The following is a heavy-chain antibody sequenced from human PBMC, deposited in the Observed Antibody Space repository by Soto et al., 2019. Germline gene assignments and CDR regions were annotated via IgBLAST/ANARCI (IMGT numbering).Heavy chain of an antibody. CDR1: GFTFSSYG. CDR3: ANSLAPSSGYYHAPGY. Sequence: HPGGSLRLSCAASGFTFSSYGMHWVRQAPGKGLEWVAVISYDGSNKYYADSVKGRFTISRDNSKNTLYLQMNSLRAEDTAVYYCANSLAPSSGYYHAPGYWGQGTLVTVSS. J-gene: IGHJ4*02. D-gene: IGHD3-22*01. CDR2: ISYDGSNK. V-gene: IGHV3-30*18.